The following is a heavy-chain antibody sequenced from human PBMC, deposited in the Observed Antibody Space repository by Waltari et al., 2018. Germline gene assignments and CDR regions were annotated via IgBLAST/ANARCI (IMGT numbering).Heavy chain of an antibody. CDR1: GFTFSSYG. CDR3: ARGSPTVPTPGYFDY. V-gene: IGHV3-33*01. Sequence: QVQLVESGGGVVQPGRSLRLSCAASGFTFSSYGLPWVRQAPGKGLEWVAVIWYDGSNKYYADSVKGRFTISRDNSKNTLYLQMNSLRAEDTAVYYCARGSPTVPTPGYFDYWGQGTLVTVSS. CDR2: IWYDGSNK. J-gene: IGHJ4*02. D-gene: IGHD4-17*01.